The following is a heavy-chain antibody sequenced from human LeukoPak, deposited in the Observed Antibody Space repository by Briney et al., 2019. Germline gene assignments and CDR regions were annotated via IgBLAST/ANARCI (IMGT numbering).Heavy chain of an antibody. CDR2: IIPILGIA. CDR3: ARDDGIVGATGGYFDY. D-gene: IGHD1-26*01. CDR1: GGTFSSYT. V-gene: IGHV1-69*10. J-gene: IGHJ4*02. Sequence: GASVKVSCKASGGTFSSYTISWVRQAPGQGLEWMGGIIPILGIANYAQKFQGRVTITADKSTSTAYMELSSLRSEDTAVYYCARDDGIVGATGGYFDYWGQGTLVTVSS.